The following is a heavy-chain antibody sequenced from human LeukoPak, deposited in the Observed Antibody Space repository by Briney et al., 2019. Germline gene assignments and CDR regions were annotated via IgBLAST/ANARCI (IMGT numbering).Heavy chain of an antibody. D-gene: IGHD6-13*01. CDR2: ISGSGGST. Sequence: PGGSLRLSCAASGFTFSSYAMSWVRQAPGKGLEWVSAISGSGGSTYYADSVKGRFTISRDNSKNTLYLQMNSLRAEDTAVYYCAREGWSYSSPYYYYMDVWGKGTTVTVSS. CDR3: AREGWSYSSPYYYYMDV. J-gene: IGHJ6*03. V-gene: IGHV3-23*01. CDR1: GFTFSSYA.